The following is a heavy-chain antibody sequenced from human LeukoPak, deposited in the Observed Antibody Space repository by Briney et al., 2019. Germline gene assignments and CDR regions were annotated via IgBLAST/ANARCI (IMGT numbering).Heavy chain of an antibody. D-gene: IGHD2-2*01. V-gene: IGHV1-18*01. J-gene: IGHJ6*03. CDR1: GYTLTSYG. CDR2: ISAYNGNT. CDR3: AKSQLGYCSSTSCFYYYYYYMDV. Sequence: ASVKVSCKASGYTLTSYGISWVRQAPGQGLEWMGWISAYNGNTNYAQKLQGRVTMTTDTSTSTAYMELRSLRSDDTAVYYCAKSQLGYCSSTSCFYYYYYYMDVWGKGTTVTVSS.